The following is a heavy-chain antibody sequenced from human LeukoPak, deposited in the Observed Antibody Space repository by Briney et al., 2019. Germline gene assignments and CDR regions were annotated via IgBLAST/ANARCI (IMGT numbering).Heavy chain of an antibody. J-gene: IGHJ4*02. Sequence: SQTLSLTCAISGDSVSNSTTAWNWIRQSPSRGLEWLGRTYYRSKWYNDYAVSVKSRITINPDTSKNQFSLQLNSVNPEDTAVYFCAKGYSISFWGQGTLVTVSS. CDR3: AKGYSISF. CDR1: GDSVSNSTTA. D-gene: IGHD6-13*01. CDR2: TYYRSKWYN. V-gene: IGHV6-1*01.